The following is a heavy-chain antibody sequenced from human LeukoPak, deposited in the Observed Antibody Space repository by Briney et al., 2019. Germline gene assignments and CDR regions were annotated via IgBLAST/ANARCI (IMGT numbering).Heavy chain of an antibody. V-gene: IGHV4-39*07. CDR1: GGSISSRSYY. CDR2: IYNSGST. Sequence: SETLSLTCAVSGGSISSRSYYWGWIRQPPGTGLEWIGSIYNSGSTDYNPSLKSRVTISVATSKNQLSLKLNSVTAADTAVYYCAREVGPSYFDYWGQGTLVTVSS. J-gene: IGHJ4*02. CDR3: AREVGPSYFDY. D-gene: IGHD3-10*01.